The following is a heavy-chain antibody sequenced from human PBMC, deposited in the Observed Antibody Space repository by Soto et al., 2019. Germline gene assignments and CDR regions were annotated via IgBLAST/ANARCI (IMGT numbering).Heavy chain of an antibody. CDR2: INSDGSST. D-gene: IGHD3-9*01. J-gene: IGHJ3*02. CDR1: GFTFSSYS. Sequence: PGGSLRLSCAASGFTFSSYSMHWVRQAPGKGLAWVSRINSDGSSTSYADSVKGRFTISRDNPKNTLYLQMNSLRAEDTAMYYYARFDYDILTGSRSRAFDIWGQGTMVTVSS. V-gene: IGHV3-74*01. CDR3: ARFDYDILTGSRSRAFDI.